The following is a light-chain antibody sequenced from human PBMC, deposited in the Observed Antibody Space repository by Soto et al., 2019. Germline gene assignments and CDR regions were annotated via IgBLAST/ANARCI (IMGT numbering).Light chain of an antibody. CDR2: LNSDGSH. J-gene: IGLJ2*01. Sequence: ASASLGASVKLTCTLSSGHSSYAIAWHQQQPEKGPRYLMKLNSDGSHSKGDGIPDRFSGSSSGAERYLTISSLQSEDEADYYCQTWGTGIVVFGGGTKVTVL. CDR3: QTWGTGIVV. V-gene: IGLV4-69*01. CDR1: SGHSSYA.